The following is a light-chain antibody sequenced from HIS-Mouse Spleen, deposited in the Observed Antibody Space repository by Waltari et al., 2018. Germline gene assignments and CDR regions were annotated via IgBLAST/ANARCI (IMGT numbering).Light chain of an antibody. Sequence: SYELTQPPSVSVSPGQTARITCSGDALPKKYAYWYQRKSGQAPVLVIYEDSKRPSGIPGRFSGSSSGTMATLTISGAQVEDEADYYCYSTDSSGNHRRVFGGGTNLTVL. CDR2: EDS. CDR1: ALPKKY. CDR3: YSTDSSGNHRRV. J-gene: IGLJ3*02. V-gene: IGLV3-10*01.